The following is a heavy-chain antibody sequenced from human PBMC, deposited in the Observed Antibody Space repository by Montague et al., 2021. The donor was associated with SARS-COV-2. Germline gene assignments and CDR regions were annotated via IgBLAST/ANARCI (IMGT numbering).Heavy chain of an antibody. CDR3: ARDWYCRGGRCHNTFDI. Sequence: SVKVSCKASGYLFSSYSISLLRQAPVQGLEWMGWISTYDYKTTYSQMVQVIVTVTTDTSTSTVYMELRSLISDDTAVYYCARDWYCRGGRCHNTFDIWGQGTLVTVSS. D-gene: IGHD2-15*01. CDR1: GYLFSSYS. V-gene: IGHV1-18*01. CDR2: ISTYDYKT. J-gene: IGHJ3*02.